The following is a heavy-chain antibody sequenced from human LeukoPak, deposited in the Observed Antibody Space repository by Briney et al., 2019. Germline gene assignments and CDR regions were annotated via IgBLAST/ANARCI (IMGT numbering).Heavy chain of an antibody. CDR2: IDTNTGSP. J-gene: IGHJ4*02. CDR1: GYTFTTYP. Sequence: ASVEVSCKASGYTFTTYPINWVRQAPGQGLEWMGWIDTNTGSPTYAQGLTGRFVFSLDTSVSTAFPQINSLKAEDTALYYCVRGIDTTGYFNNWGQGTLVTVSS. V-gene: IGHV7-4-1*02. CDR3: VRGIDTTGYFNN. D-gene: IGHD3-22*01.